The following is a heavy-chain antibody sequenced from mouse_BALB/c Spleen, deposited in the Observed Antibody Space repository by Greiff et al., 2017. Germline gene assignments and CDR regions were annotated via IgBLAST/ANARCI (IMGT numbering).Heavy chain of an antibody. CDR2: SRNKANDYTT. J-gene: IGHJ1*01. V-gene: IGHV7-1*02. CDR3: ARGLTGTGYFDV. CDR1: GFTFSDFY. D-gene: IGHD4-1*01. Sequence: EVQVVESGGGLVQPGGSLRLSCATSGFTFSDFYMEWVRQPPGKRLEWIAASRNKANDYTTEYSASVKGRFIVSRDTSQSILYLQMNALRAEDTAIYYCARGLTGTGYFDVWGAGTTVTVSS.